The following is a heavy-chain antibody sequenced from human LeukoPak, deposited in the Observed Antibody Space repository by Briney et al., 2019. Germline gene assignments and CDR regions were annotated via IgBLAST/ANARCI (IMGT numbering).Heavy chain of an antibody. CDR2: IYYSGST. J-gene: IGHJ2*01. CDR3: AREIRIEPDIWYFDL. CDR1: GGSISSSSYY. Sequence: PSETLSLTCTVSGGSISSSSYYWGWIRQPPGKGLEWIGSIYYSGSTYYNPSLKSRVTISVDTSKNQFSLKLSSVTAADTAVYYCAREIRIEPDIWYFDLWGRGTLVTVSS. V-gene: IGHV4-39*07. D-gene: IGHD1-14*01.